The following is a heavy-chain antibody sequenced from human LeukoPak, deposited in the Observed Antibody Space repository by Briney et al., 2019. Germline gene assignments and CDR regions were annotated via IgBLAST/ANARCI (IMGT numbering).Heavy chain of an antibody. Sequence: PGESLQISCKVSGDNFASYRIGWVRQMPGKGLEWMGFIYPGDSETKNSPSFQGQVTMSADKSISTAYLQWSSLKASDTAIYFCARLGLGSGSSCDYWGQGTLVIVSS. J-gene: IGHJ4*02. CDR3: ARLGLGSGSSCDY. CDR1: GDNFASYR. V-gene: IGHV5-51*01. CDR2: IYPGDSET. D-gene: IGHD3-10*01.